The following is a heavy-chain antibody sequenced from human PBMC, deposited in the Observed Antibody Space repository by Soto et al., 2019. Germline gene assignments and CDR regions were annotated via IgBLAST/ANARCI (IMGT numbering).Heavy chain of an antibody. CDR1: GFTFSSYG. V-gene: IGHV3-30*18. J-gene: IGHJ6*02. CDR3: AKDFRLSLYYYYYGMDV. Sequence: GGSLRVSCAASGFTFSSYGMHWVRQAPGKGLEWVAVISYDGSNKYYADSVKGRFTISRDNSKNTLYLQMNSLRAEDTAVYYCAKDFRLSLYYYYYGMDVWGQGPTVPVS. CDR2: ISYDGSNK.